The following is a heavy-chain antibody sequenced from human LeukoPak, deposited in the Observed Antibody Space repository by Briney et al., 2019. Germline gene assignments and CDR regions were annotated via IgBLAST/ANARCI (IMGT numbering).Heavy chain of an antibody. CDR3: ARVRTTGKPSFDY. J-gene: IGHJ4*02. Sequence: WVRQAPGKGLEWIGEVSRSGSTNYNPSLKSRVTISVDTSKNQFSLKLSSVTAADTAVYYCARVRTTGKPSFDYWGQGTLVTVSS. CDR2: VSRSGST. D-gene: IGHD4-17*01. V-gene: IGHV4-34*01.